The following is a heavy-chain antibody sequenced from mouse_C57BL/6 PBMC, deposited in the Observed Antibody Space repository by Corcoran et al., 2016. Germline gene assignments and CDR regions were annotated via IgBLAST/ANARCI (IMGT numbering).Heavy chain of an antibody. CDR1: GYTFTDYY. CDR3: ARCYYGSSLYAMDY. D-gene: IGHD1-1*01. J-gene: IGHJ4*01. CDR2: MNPNNGGT. V-gene: IGHV1-26*01. Sequence: EVQLQQSGPALVEPGASVTISCKASGYTFTDYYMNWVKQSHGKSLEWIGDMNPNNGGTSYNQKFKGKATLTVDKSSSTAYMELRSLTSEDSAVYYCARCYYGSSLYAMDYWGQGTSVTVSS.